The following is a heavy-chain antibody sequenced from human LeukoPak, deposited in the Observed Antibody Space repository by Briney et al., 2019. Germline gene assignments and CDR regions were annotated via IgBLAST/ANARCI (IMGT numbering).Heavy chain of an antibody. CDR3: ARESAAADTSSWFDP. V-gene: IGHV3-21*01. CDR1: GFTFSSFS. D-gene: IGHD6-13*01. Sequence: AGSLTLSCAASGFTFSSFSMNWDRPAPGKGLEWVSSINSSSRYIYYADSVKGPFTISRDNAKNSLYLQMNSLRAEDTAVYYCARESAAADTSSWFDPWGQGTLVTVSS. J-gene: IGHJ5*02. CDR2: INSSSRYI.